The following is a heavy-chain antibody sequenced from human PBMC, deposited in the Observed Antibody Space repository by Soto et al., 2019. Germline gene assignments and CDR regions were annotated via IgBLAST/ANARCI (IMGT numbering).Heavy chain of an antibody. D-gene: IGHD6-13*01. V-gene: IGHV3-33*01. CDR3: ARDKVAAAIIDY. CDR2: IWYDGSNK. J-gene: IGHJ4*02. Sequence: PGGSLRLSCAASGFTFSSYGMHWVRQAPGKGLEWVAVIWYDGSNKYYADSVKDRFTISRDNSKNTLYLQMNSLRAEDTAVYYCARDKVAAAIIDYWGQGTLVTVSS. CDR1: GFTFSSYG.